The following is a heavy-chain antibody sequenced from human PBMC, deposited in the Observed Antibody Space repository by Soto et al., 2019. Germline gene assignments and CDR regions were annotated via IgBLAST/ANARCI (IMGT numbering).Heavy chain of an antibody. CDR1: GYTFTSYY. CDR2: INPSGGST. Sequence: ASVKVSCKASGYTFTSYYMHWVRQAPGQGLEWMGIINPSGGSTSYAQEFQGRVTMTRDTSTSTVYMELSSLRSEDTAVYYCARDGPYYYDSSGQDAFDIWGQGTMVTVSS. CDR3: ARDGPYYYDSSGQDAFDI. D-gene: IGHD3-22*01. J-gene: IGHJ3*02. V-gene: IGHV1-46*01.